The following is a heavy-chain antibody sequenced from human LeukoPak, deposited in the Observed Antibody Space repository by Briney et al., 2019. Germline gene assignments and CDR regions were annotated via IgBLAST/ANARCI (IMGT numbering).Heavy chain of an antibody. D-gene: IGHD3-10*01. CDR2: IYTSGST. V-gene: IGHV4-39*07. J-gene: IGHJ6*03. CDR3: ARDYYGSGSYYSVYYYYMDV. CDR1: GDSISSSSYY. Sequence: SETLSLTCTVSGDSISSSSYYWGWIRQPPGKGLEWIGRIYTSGSTNYNPSLKSRVTMSVDTSKNQFSLKLSSVTAADTAVYYCARDYYGSGSYYSVYYYYMDVWGKGTTVTISS.